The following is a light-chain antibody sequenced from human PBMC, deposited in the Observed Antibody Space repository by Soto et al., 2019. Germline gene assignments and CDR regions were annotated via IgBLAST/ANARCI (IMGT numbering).Light chain of an antibody. CDR3: QHYGSSLWT. CDR1: QSVSSSY. V-gene: IGKV3-20*01. CDR2: GAS. Sequence: EIVLTQSGCTISLSPGESAPLPCRASQSVSSSYLAWYQQKPGQAPRLLIYGASSRATGIPDRFSGSGSGTDFTLTISRLEPEDFAVYYCQHYGSSLWTFGQGTKVDSK. J-gene: IGKJ1*01.